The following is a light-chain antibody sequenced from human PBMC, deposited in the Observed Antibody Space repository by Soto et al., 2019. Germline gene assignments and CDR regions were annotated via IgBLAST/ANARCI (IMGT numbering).Light chain of an antibody. J-gene: IGKJ1*01. CDR1: QSISSW. V-gene: IGKV1-5*03. Sequence: DIQMTQSPSTLSASVGDRVTITCRASQSISSWLAWYQQKPGKAPKLLIYKASSLESGVPSRFSGSGSGTESTLTISRLQPDDFANYYCQQYNSYWTFGQGTKVEIK. CDR2: KAS. CDR3: QQYNSYWT.